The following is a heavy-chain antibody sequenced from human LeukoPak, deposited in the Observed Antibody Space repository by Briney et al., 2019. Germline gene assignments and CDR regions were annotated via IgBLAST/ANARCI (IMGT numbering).Heavy chain of an antibody. J-gene: IGHJ4*02. Sequence: GGSLRLSCAASGFTFSSYEMNWVRQAPGKGLEWVSYISNSDSTIYYADSVKGRFTVSRDNVKNSLYLQMNSLRAEDTAVYYCATMPGYFDSWGQGTLVTVSS. CDR3: ATMPGYFDS. CDR2: ISNSDSTI. CDR1: GFTFSSYE. V-gene: IGHV3-48*03. D-gene: IGHD2-2*01.